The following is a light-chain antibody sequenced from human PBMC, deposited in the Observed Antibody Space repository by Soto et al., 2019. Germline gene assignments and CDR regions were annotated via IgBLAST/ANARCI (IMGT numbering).Light chain of an antibody. CDR3: LQDYSYPWT. CDR2: AAS. Sequence: IQMTQTPSSVSASVGDRVTITCRASQSISSYLNWYQQKPGKAPKLLIHAASSLESGVPTRFSGSGSGTDFTFTISSLQAEDFATYYCLQDYSYPWTFGQGTKVDI. V-gene: IGKV1-6*01. J-gene: IGKJ1*01. CDR1: QSISSY.